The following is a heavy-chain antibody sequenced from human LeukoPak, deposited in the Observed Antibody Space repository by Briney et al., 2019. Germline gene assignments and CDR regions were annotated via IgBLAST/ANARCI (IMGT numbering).Heavy chain of an antibody. V-gene: IGHV3-49*04. J-gene: IGHJ6*04. CDR2: IRSQAYEGTQ. CDR1: GFTFRDHA. CDR3: TLGGFYSIV. Sequence: GGSLRVSCSASGFTFRDHAMSWVRQAPGKGLEWIGLIRSQAYEGTQEYTESVKGIFSISRDDSRSIAYLQMNSLRIDDTAVYYCTLGGFYSIVWGKGTTVTVSS. D-gene: IGHD2-21*01.